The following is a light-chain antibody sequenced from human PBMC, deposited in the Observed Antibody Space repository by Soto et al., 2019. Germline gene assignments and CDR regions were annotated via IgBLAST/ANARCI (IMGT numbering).Light chain of an antibody. V-gene: IGLV2-14*01. J-gene: IGLJ1*01. CDR1: SSDVGGYNY. CDR2: DVS. CDR3: YSYTSSSTRV. Sequence: QSALTQPASVSGSPGQSITISCTGTSSDVGGYNYVSWYQQHPGKAPKLMIYDVSNRPSGVSNRFSSSKSGNTASLTISGLQAEDEADYYCYSYTSSSTRVFGTGTKVTVL.